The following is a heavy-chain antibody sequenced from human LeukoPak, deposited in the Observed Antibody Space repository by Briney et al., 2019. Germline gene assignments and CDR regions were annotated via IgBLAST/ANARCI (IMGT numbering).Heavy chain of an antibody. CDR1: GGSISSGGYS. CDR3: ARGSRGAFDI. V-gene: IGHV4-30-2*01. Sequence: SETLSLTCAVSGGSISSGGYSWSWLRQPPGKGLEWIGYIYHSGSTYYNPSLKSRVTISVDRSKNQFSLKLSSVTAADTAVYYCARGSRGAFDIWGQGTMVTVSS. CDR2: IYHSGST. J-gene: IGHJ3*02.